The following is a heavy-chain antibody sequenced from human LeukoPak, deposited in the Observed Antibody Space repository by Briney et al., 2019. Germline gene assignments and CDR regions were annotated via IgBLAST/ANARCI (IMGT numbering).Heavy chain of an antibody. Sequence: ASVKVSCKASGYTFTGYYMHWVRQAPGQGLEWMGWINPNSGGTNYAQKFQGRVTMTRDTSISTAYMELSRLRSDDTAVYYSACPRGSRFLYYFDYWGQGTLVTVSS. V-gene: IGHV1-2*02. D-gene: IGHD1-26*01. CDR1: GYTFTGYY. J-gene: IGHJ4*02. CDR2: INPNSGGT. CDR3: ACPRGSRFLYYFDY.